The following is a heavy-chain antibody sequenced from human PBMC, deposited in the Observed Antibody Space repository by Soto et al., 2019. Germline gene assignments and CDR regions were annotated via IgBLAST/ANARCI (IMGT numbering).Heavy chain of an antibody. CDR3: VRTGDDY. V-gene: IGHV3-30*03. D-gene: IGHD3-16*01. CDR2: ISYDGSTT. Sequence: GGSLRLSCAASGFTFSSYGIHWVRQAPGKGLEWVAAISYDGSTTYFADSVKGRFTISRDNAKKTLYLEMNSLRADDTALYYCVRTGDDYWGQGTLVTVSS. J-gene: IGHJ4*02. CDR1: GFTFSSYG.